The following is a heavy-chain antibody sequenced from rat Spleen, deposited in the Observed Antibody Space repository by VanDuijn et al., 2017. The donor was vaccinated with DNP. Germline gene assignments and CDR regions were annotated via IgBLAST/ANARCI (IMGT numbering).Heavy chain of an antibody. CDR2: ISYDGGST. CDR1: GFTFSDYY. Sequence: EVQLVESGGGLVQPGNSLKLSCAASGFTFSDYYMAWVRQAPTKGLEWVAYISYDGGSTNYGDSVKGRFTISRDNGKSTLFLQMNSLRSEDMATYYCARPYYYRYSGWFAYWGQGTLVTVSS. J-gene: IGHJ3*01. V-gene: IGHV5-22*01. D-gene: IGHD1-2*01. CDR3: ARPYYYRYSGWFAY.